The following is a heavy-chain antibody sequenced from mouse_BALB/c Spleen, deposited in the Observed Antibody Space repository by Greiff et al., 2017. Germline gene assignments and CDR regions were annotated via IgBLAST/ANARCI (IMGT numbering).Heavy chain of an antibody. J-gene: IGHJ4*01. CDR3: APGLYAMDY. CDR1: GYSITSGYY. CDR2: ISYDGSN. Sequence: DVQLQESGPGLVKPSQSLSLTCSVTGYSITSGYYWNWIRQFPGNKLEWMGYISYDGSNNYNPSLKNRISITRDTSKNQFFLKLNSVTTEDTATYYCAPGLYAMDYWGQGTSVTVSS. V-gene: IGHV3-6*02.